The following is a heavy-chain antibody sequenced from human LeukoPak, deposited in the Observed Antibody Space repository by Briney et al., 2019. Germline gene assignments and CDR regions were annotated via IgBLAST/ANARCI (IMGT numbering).Heavy chain of an antibody. CDR3: ARSVVRGVIRPHFDY. CDR1: GYTFTSYA. V-gene: IGHV1-3*01. D-gene: IGHD3-10*01. J-gene: IGHJ4*02. CDR2: INAGNGNT. Sequence: ASVKVSCKASGYTFTSYAMHWVRQAPGQRLEWMGWINAGNGNTKYSQKFQGRVTITRDTSASTAYMELSSLGSEDTAVYYCARSVVRGVIRPHFDYWGQGTLVTVSS.